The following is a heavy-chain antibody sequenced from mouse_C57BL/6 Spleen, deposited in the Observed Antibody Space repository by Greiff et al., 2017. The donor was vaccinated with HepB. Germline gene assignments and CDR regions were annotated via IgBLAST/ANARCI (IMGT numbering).Heavy chain of an antibody. CDR2: IDPSDSYT. D-gene: IGHD1-1*01. Sequence: QVQLQQPGAELVKPGASVKLSCKASGYTFTSYWMQWVKQRPGQGLEWIGEIDPSDSYTNYNQKFKGKATLTVYTSSSTAYMQLSSLTSEDSAVYYCARKGPTVVADYYAMDYWGQGTSVTVSS. V-gene: IGHV1-50*01. J-gene: IGHJ4*01. CDR3: ARKGPTVVADYYAMDY. CDR1: GYTFTSYW.